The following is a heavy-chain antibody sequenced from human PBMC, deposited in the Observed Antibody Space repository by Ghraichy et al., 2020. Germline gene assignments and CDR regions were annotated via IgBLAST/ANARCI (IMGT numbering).Heavy chain of an antibody. D-gene: IGHD1-26*01. Sequence: GGSLRLSCTASGFTFEKYAMSWLRQAPGKGLQWVAAVSDSGATIYHRDSVVGRFVVSRDNSKNTLYLQMRSLRAEDTALYYGSKDTGNTVGTEDENWYFDLWGRGTLVTVSS. CDR2: VSDSGATI. CDR1: GFTFEKYA. V-gene: IGHV3-23*01. CDR3: SKDTGNTVGTEDENWYFDL. J-gene: IGHJ2*01.